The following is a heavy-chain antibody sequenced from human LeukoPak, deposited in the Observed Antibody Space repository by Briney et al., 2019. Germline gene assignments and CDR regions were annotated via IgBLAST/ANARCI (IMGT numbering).Heavy chain of an antibody. D-gene: IGHD1-1*01. Sequence: GGFLRLSCAASGFTVSSNYMSWIRQAPGRGLEWVSAISGSGGSTYYADSVKGRFTISRDNSKNTLYLQMNSLRAEDTAVYYCARVRTGTTSWEFDYWGQGTLVTVSS. CDR1: GFTVSSNY. J-gene: IGHJ4*02. V-gene: IGHV3-23*01. CDR3: ARVRTGTTSWEFDY. CDR2: ISGSGGST.